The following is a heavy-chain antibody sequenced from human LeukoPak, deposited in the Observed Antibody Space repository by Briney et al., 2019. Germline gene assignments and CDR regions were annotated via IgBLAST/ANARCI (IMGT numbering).Heavy chain of an antibody. V-gene: IGHV1-46*01. CDR1: GYTFTSYY. CDR3: ARVKTMIVVVRLFDY. CDR2: INPSGGST. D-gene: IGHD3-22*01. Sequence: ASVKVSCKASGYTFTSYYMHWVRQAPGQGLEWMGIINPSGGSTSYAQKFQGRVTMTRDTSISTAFMDLSRLRSDDTAVYYCARVKTMIVVVRLFDYWGQGTQVTVSS. J-gene: IGHJ4*02.